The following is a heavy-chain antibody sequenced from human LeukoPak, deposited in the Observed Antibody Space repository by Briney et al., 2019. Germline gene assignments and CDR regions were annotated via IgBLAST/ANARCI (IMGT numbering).Heavy chain of an antibody. D-gene: IGHD1-26*01. J-gene: IGHJ4*02. CDR1: GYTFTSYY. CDR3: ARGIVGATFGN. Sequence: GASVKVSCKASGYTFTSYYMHWVRQAPGQGLEWMGIINSSGGSTSYAQKFQGGVTMTRDTSTSTVYMELSSLRSEDTAVYYCARGIVGATFGNWGQGTLVTVSS. V-gene: IGHV1-46*01. CDR2: INSSGGST.